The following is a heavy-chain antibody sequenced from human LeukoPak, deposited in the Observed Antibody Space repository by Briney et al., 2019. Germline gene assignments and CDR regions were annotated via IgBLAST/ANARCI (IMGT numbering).Heavy chain of an antibody. CDR2: IYYSGST. CDR1: GGSISSSSYY. V-gene: IGHV4-39*01. CDR3: ARYVGTTVYYFDY. J-gene: IGHJ4*02. D-gene: IGHD4-17*01. Sequence: SETLSLTCTVSGGSISSSSYYWGWIRQPPGKGLEWIGSIYYSGSTYYNPSLKSRVTISVDTSKNQFFLKLSSVTAEDTAVYYRARYVGTTVYYFDYWGQGTLVTVSS.